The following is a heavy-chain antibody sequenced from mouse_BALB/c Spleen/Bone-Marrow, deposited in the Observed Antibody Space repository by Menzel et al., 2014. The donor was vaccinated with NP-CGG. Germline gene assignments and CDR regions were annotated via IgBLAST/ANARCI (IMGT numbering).Heavy chain of an antibody. Sequence: VQLVESGAELAKPGASVKMSCKASGYTFTSYWIHWVKQRPGQGLEWIGYIYPSTGYTEHNQKFKDKAIMTADKSSSTAYMQLSSLTSEDSAVYYCARDDYAYWGQGTLVTVSA. J-gene: IGHJ3*01. CDR2: IYPSTGYT. CDR1: GYTFTSYW. D-gene: IGHD2-4*01. V-gene: IGHV1-7*01. CDR3: ARDDYAY.